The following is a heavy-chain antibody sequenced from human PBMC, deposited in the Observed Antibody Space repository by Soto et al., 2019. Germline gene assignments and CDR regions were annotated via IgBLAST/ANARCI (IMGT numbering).Heavy chain of an antibody. Sequence: SVKVSCKASGGTFSSDAVSWVRQAPGQGLEWMGGLIPILGTTHYAQKFQGRVTITADESTNTAYMELSSLRSDDTAVYYCARASGYVSGWYHDYWGQGTRVTAPQ. CDR1: GGTFSSDA. CDR2: LIPILGTT. CDR3: ARASGYVSGWYHDY. V-gene: IGHV1-69*13. D-gene: IGHD6-19*01. J-gene: IGHJ4*02.